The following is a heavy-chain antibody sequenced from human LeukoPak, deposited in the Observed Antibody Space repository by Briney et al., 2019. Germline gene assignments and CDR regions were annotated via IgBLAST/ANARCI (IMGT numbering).Heavy chain of an antibody. D-gene: IGHD4-23*01. CDR2: ISGSGGSK. J-gene: IGHJ6*03. CDR3: AKGLDYGGNPYYNYYMDV. V-gene: IGHV3-23*01. CDR1: EFTFSSYV. Sequence: PGGSLRLSCAVSEFTFSSYVMSWVCQAPGKGLEWVSLISGSGGSKYYADSAKGRFTISRDNSKNILFLQMNSLRAADTAVYYCAKGLDYGGNPYYNYYMDVWGKGTTVIVSS.